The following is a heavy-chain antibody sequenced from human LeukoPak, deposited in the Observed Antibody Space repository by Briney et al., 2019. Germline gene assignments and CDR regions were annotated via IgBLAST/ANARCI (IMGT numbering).Heavy chain of an antibody. J-gene: IGHJ4*02. V-gene: IGHV4-38-2*02. CDR3: AKVSVEGRGPPRYHFDS. D-gene: IGHD3-10*01. Sequence: SETLSLTCSVSGSSIKSGYYWAWIRQAPGKGLEWIGSISNTGNTFYNPSLKSRVTISVDTSKNQFFLTLTSVTAADTALFYCAKVSVEGRGPPRYHFDSWGQGTLVAVSS. CDR2: ISNTGNT. CDR1: GSSIKSGYY.